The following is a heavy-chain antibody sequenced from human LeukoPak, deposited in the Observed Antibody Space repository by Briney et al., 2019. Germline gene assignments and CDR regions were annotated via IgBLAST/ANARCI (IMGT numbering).Heavy chain of an antibody. J-gene: IGHJ2*01. CDR1: GYTFTSYY. Sequence: ASVKVSCKASGYTFTSYYMHWVRQAPGQGLEWMGIIDPSGGSTSYAQKFQGRVTMTRDTSTSTVYMELSSLRSEDTAVYYCARAVDYGDYVPYFDLWGRGTLVTVSS. D-gene: IGHD4-17*01. CDR3: ARAVDYGDYVPYFDL. V-gene: IGHV1-46*01. CDR2: IDPSGGST.